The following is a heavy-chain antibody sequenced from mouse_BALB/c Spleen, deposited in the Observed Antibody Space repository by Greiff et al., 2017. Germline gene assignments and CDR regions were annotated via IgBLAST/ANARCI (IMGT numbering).Heavy chain of an antibody. CDR3: ARDGYYDEGFAY. D-gene: IGHD2-4*01. CDR2: ISDGGSYT. Sequence: EVNVVESGGGLVKPGGSLKLSCAASGFTFSDYYMYWVRQTPEKRLEWVATISDGGSYTYYPDSVKGRFTISRDNAKNNLYLQMSSLKSEDTAMYYCARDGYYDEGFAYWGQGTLVTVSA. CDR1: GFTFSDYY. J-gene: IGHJ3*01. V-gene: IGHV5-4*02.